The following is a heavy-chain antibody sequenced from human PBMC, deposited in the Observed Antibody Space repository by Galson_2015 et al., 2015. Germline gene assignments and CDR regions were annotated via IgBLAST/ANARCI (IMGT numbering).Heavy chain of an antibody. CDR3: AREGRGWYDPDFDY. J-gene: IGHJ4*02. D-gene: IGHD6-19*01. Sequence: SLRLSCAASGFTFSSYAMHWVRQAPGKGLEWVAVISYDGSNKYYADSVKGRFTISRDNSKNTLYLQMNSLRAEDTAVYYCAREGRGWYDPDFDYWGQGTLVTVSS. V-gene: IGHV3-30-3*01. CDR2: ISYDGSNK. CDR1: GFTFSSYA.